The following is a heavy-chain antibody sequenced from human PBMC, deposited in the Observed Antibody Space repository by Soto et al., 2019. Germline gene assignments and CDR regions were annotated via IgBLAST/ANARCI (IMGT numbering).Heavy chain of an antibody. CDR3: ARDTDDFLNDDDHLYGFDI. J-gene: IGHJ3*02. CDR2: FYSSEDT. CDR1: GVSISTYD. Sequence: QVQLQESGPGLVKPSETLSLTCTVSGVSISTYDWSWIRQPAGKGLEWIGRFYSSEDTNYNPSLKSRVTMSIDTSKNQFSLRLTSVTAADTAVYYCARDTDDFLNDDDHLYGFDIWGQGTTVIVSS. V-gene: IGHV4-4*07. D-gene: IGHD3-9*01.